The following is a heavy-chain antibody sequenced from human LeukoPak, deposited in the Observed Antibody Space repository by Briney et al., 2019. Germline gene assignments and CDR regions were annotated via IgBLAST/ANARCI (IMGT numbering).Heavy chain of an antibody. V-gene: IGHV4-38-2*01. CDR1: GYSISSGYY. J-gene: IGHJ6*04. Sequence: PWETLSLTCAVSGYSISSGYYWGWIRQPPGKGLEWIGSIYHSGSTYYNPSLKSRVTISVDTSKNQFSLKLSSVTAADTAVYYCARADYYGSGSYYGMDVWGKGTTVTVSS. CDR3: ARADYYGSGSYYGMDV. D-gene: IGHD3-10*01. CDR2: IYHSGST.